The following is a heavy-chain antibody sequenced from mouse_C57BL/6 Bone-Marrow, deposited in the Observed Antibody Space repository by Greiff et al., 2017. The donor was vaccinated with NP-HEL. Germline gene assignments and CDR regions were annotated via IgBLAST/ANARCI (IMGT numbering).Heavy chain of an antibody. Sequence: VQLQQSGAELVRPGASVKLSCTASGFNIKDDYMHWVKQRPEQGLEWIGWIDPENGDTEYASKFQGKATITADTSSNTAYLQLSSLTSEDTAVYCCTTTSYYYGRDCFDDWGQGTTLTVSS. CDR3: TTTSYYYGRDCFDD. CDR1: GFNIKDDY. CDR2: IDPENGDT. D-gene: IGHD1-1*01. V-gene: IGHV14-4*01. J-gene: IGHJ2*01.